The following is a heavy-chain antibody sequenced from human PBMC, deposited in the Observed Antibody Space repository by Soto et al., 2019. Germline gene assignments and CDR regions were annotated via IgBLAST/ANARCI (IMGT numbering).Heavy chain of an antibody. D-gene: IGHD6-6*01. V-gene: IGHV4-59*08. CDR3: ARSHIVPRLLMYPYDY. J-gene: IGHJ4*02. CDR2: IYYSGST. Sequence: SETLSLTCTVSGGSISSYYWSWIRQPPGKGLEWIGYIYYSGSTNYNPSLKSRVTISVDTAKSQFSLKLSSVTAADTAVYYCARSHIVPRLLMYPYDYWGQGTLVTVSS. CDR1: GGSISSYY.